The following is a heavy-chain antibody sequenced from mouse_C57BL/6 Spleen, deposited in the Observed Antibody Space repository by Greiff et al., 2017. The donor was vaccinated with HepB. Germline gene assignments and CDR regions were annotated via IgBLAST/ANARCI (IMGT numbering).Heavy chain of an antibody. V-gene: IGHV1-54*01. Sequence: QVQLKESGAELVRPGTSVKVSCKASGYAFTNYLIEWVKQRPGQGLEWIGVINPGSGGTNYNEKFKGKATLTADKSSSTAYMQSSSLTSEDSAVYVCERRGDSNDGGAWLAYWGQGTLVTVSA. CDR2: INPGSGGT. D-gene: IGHD2-12*01. CDR3: ERRGDSNDGGAWLAY. J-gene: IGHJ3*01. CDR1: GYAFTNYL.